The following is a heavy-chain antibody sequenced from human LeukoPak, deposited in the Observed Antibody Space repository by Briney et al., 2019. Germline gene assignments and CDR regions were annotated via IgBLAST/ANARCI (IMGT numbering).Heavy chain of an antibody. CDR2: ISSNGGST. D-gene: IGHD6-13*01. J-gene: IGHJ4*02. CDR3: VKEGDSSSWCEVDY. Sequence: GGSLRPSCSASGFTFSSYAMHWVRQAPGKGLEYVSAISSNGGSTYYADSVKGRFTISRDNSKNTLYLQMSSLRAEDTAVYYCVKEGDSSSWCEVDYWGQGTLVTVSS. V-gene: IGHV3-64D*06. CDR1: GFTFSSYA.